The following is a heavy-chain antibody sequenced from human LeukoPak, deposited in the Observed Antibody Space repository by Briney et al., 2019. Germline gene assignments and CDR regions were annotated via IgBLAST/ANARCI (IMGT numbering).Heavy chain of an antibody. J-gene: IGHJ4*02. CDR1: GFTFSSYA. Sequence: GSLRLSCAASGFTFSSYAMNWVRQAPGKGLEWVSVISSSGGTTYYSDSVKGRFIISRDNSKNTLYLQMNSLRAEDTAVYYCAKAGIAVPATPEYCGQGTQVTVSP. CDR2: ISSSGGTT. CDR3: AKAGIAVPATPEY. V-gene: IGHV3-23*01. D-gene: IGHD6-19*01.